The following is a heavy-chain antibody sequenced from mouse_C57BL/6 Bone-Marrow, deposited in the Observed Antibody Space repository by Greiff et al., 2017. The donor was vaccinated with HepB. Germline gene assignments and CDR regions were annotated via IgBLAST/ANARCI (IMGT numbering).Heavy chain of an antibody. V-gene: IGHV1-55*01. CDR3: ARIVNTTVVDY. J-gene: IGHJ2*01. D-gene: IGHD1-1*01. Sequence: QVQLKQPGAELVKPGASVKMSCKASGYTFTSYWITWVKQRPGQGLEWIGDLYPGSGSTNYNEKFKSKATLTVDTSSSTAYMQLSSLTSEDSAVYYCARIVNTTVVDYWGQGNTLTVSS. CDR1: GYTFTSYW. CDR2: LYPGSGST.